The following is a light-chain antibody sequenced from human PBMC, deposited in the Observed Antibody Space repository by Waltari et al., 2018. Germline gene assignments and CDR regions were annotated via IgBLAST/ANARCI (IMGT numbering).Light chain of an antibody. CDR3: QQRYNWPPLT. CDR1: QSVNTF. V-gene: IGKV3-11*01. CDR2: DAS. J-gene: IGKJ4*01. Sequence: EIVLTQSPATLSLSPGERATLYCRASQSVNTFLAWYQQKPGQAPRLLIYDASNRATGIPARFSGSGSATDFTLTISSLEPEDFAVYYCQQRYNWPPLTFGGGTKVEIK.